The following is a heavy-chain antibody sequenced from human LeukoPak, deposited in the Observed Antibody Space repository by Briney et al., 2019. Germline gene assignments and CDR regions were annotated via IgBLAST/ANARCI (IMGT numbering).Heavy chain of an antibody. D-gene: IGHD6-19*01. Sequence: ASLKVSCKASGYTFTSYYMHWVRQAPGQGLEWMGVINPSGGSTSYAQKFQGRVTMTRDTSTSTVYMELSSLRSEDTAVYYCARESGSGSHVRWFDPWGQGTLVTVSS. J-gene: IGHJ5*02. CDR3: ARESGSGSHVRWFDP. CDR1: GYTFTSYY. V-gene: IGHV1-46*01. CDR2: INPSGGST.